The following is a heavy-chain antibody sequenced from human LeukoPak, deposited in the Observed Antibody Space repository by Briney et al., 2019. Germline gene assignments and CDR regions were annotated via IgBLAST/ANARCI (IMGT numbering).Heavy chain of an antibody. Sequence: GGSLRLSCAASGFTFSSYAMSWVGQAPGKGLEGVSAISGSGGSTYYADSVKGRFTISRDNSKNTLYLQMNSLRAGDTAVYYCAKVRYGSGSYYHYFDYWGQGTLVTVSS. V-gene: IGHV3-23*01. CDR1: GFTFSSYA. CDR3: AKVRYGSGSYYHYFDY. D-gene: IGHD3-10*01. J-gene: IGHJ4*02. CDR2: ISGSGGST.